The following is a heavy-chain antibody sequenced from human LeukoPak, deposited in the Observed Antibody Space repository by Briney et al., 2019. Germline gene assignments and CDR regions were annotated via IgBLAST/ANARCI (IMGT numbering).Heavy chain of an antibody. Sequence: PSETLSLTCTVSGGSISSHYWSWIRQPPGKGLEWIGYIYYSGGTNYNPSLKSRVTISVDTSKNQFSLKLSSVTAADTAVYYCATAEYSSSWYGGYYYYYMDVWGKGTTVTVSS. J-gene: IGHJ6*03. D-gene: IGHD6-13*01. CDR1: GGSISSHY. CDR2: IYYSGGT. CDR3: ATAEYSSSWYGGYYYYYMDV. V-gene: IGHV4-59*11.